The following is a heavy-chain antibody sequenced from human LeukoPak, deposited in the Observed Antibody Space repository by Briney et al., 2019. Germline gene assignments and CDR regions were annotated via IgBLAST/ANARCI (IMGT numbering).Heavy chain of an antibody. V-gene: IGHV4-31*03. CDR3: ARAYCSSTSCYTVYAFDI. CDR2: IYYSGST. J-gene: IGHJ3*02. D-gene: IGHD2-2*02. CDR1: GGSISSGGYY. Sequence: PSETLSLTCTVSGGSISSGGYYWSWIRQHPGKGLEWIGYIYYSGSTYYNPSLKSRVTISVDTSKNQFSLKLSSVTAADTAVYYCARAYCSSTSCYTVYAFDIWGQGTMVTVSS.